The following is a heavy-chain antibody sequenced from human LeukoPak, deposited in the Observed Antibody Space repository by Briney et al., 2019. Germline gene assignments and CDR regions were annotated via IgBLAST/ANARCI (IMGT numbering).Heavy chain of an antibody. Sequence: PSETLSLTCTVSGGSISSGDYYWGWIRQPPGKGLEWIGNLYYSGSTYYNPSLKSRVTISVDTSKNQFSLKLSSVTAADTAVYYCARLYDVILTGSPNWFVPWGQGTLVTVSS. CDR3: ARLYDVILTGSPNWFVP. V-gene: IGHV4-30-4*01. CDR1: GGSISSGDYY. CDR2: LYYSGST. D-gene: IGHD3-9*01. J-gene: IGHJ5*02.